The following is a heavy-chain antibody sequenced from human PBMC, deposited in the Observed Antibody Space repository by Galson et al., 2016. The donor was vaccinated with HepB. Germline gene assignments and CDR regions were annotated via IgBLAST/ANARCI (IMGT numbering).Heavy chain of an antibody. CDR3: ARALWGKLWNGMDD. J-gene: IGHJ6*02. CDR1: GVSISNNNW. CDR2: IFHSGTT. D-gene: IGHD3-16*01. V-gene: IGHV4-4*02. Sequence: SETLSLTCSVSGVSISNNNWWTWVRQSPETGLEWIGEIFHSGTTNFNPAFKSRVLMSGDRSTNQFSLTLNFVTAADTAIYYCARALWGKLWNGMDDWGPGITVTVSS.